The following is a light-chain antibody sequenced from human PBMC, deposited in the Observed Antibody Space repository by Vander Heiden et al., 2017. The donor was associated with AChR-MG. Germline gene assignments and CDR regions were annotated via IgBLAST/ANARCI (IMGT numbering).Light chain of an antibody. J-gene: IGLJ2*01. CDR1: SPHTGEGYD. CDR3: QSYDSALDTLV. Sequence: QSILTPPPSVSVAPGQRVLLSCPGRSPHTGEGYDVNWYHQVPGTAPKLLIYGNDKRPSGVPDRFSASKSGTSASLAITGLRAEDEGDYYCQSYDSALDTLVFGGGAALTVL. V-gene: IGLV1-40*01. CDR2: GND.